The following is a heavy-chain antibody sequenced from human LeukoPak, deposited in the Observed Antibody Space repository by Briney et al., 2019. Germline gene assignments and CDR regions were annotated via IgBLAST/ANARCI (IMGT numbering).Heavy chain of an antibody. Sequence: GGSLRLSCAASGFTFSTYSMIWVRQAPGRGLVWVSRINPDGSTTNYADSVKGRFTISRDNAKNTLYLQMNSLRAEDTAVYYCATAGNYRFDYWGQGTLVTVSS. CDR1: GFTFSTYS. CDR3: ATAGNYRFDY. V-gene: IGHV3-74*01. CDR2: INPDGSTT. J-gene: IGHJ4*02. D-gene: IGHD1-7*01.